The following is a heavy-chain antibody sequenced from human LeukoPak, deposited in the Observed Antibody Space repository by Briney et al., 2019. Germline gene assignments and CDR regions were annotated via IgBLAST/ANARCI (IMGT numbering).Heavy chain of an antibody. Sequence: GGSLRLSCAASTFTFSNYWMSWVRQAPGKGLEWVANIKEDGTEKDYVDSVKGRFTISRDNAKNSLYLQMYSLRVEDTAVYYCARGRPDPHWGQGTLVTVSS. V-gene: IGHV3-7*03. CDR1: TFTFSNYW. CDR3: ARGRPDPH. J-gene: IGHJ4*02. CDR2: IKEDGTEK.